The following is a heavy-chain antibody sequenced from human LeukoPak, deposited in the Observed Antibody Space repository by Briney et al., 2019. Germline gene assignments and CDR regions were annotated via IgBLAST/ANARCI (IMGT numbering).Heavy chain of an antibody. CDR2: ITASGTAM. D-gene: IGHD1-26*01. CDR3: ASSGSYRFDY. CDR1: GFTFSSYS. V-gene: IGHV3-48*01. J-gene: IGHJ4*02. Sequence: GGSLRLSCAASGFTFSSYSMNWVRQAPGKGLEWVSHITASGTAMFYADSVKGRFTISRDNAKNSLYLQMNSLRGEDTAVYYCASSGSYRFDYWGQGTLVTVS.